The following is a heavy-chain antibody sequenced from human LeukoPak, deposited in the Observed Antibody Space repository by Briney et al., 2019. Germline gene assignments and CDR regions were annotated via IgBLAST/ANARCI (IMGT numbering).Heavy chain of an antibody. D-gene: IGHD3-22*01. CDR3: AKDIAMIVGGDIDY. J-gene: IGHJ4*02. CDR2: ISWNSGSI. CDR1: GFTFDDYA. Sequence: GGSLRLSCAASGFTFDDYAVHWVRQAPGKGLEWVSGISWNSGSIGYADSVKGRFTISRDNAKNSLYLQMNSLRAEDTALYYCAKDIAMIVGGDIDYWGQGTLVTASS. V-gene: IGHV3-9*01.